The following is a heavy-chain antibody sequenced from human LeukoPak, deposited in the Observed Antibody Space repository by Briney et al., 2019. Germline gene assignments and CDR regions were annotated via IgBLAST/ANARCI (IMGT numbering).Heavy chain of an antibody. J-gene: IGHJ3*02. Sequence: GGSLRLSCAASGFTFSSYEMNWVRQAPGKGLEWVSYISSSGSTIYYADSVKGRFTISRDNAKNSLYLQMNSLRAEDTGVYYCARGRTARAFDIWGQGTMVTVSS. CDR1: GFTFSSYE. CDR3: ARGRTARAFDI. CDR2: ISSSGSTI. V-gene: IGHV3-48*03.